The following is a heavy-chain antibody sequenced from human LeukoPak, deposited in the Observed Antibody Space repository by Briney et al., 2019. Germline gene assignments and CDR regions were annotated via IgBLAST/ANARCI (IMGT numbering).Heavy chain of an antibody. V-gene: IGHV3-23*01. CDR2: ISGSGGST. Sequence: QAGGSLRLSCAASGFTFSSYAMSWVRQAPGKGLEWVSAISGSGGSTYYADSVKGRFTISRDNARNSLYLQMNSLRAEDTAVYYCARIFGYYEDYWGQGTLVTVSS. CDR3: ARIFGYYEDY. CDR1: GFTFSSYA. D-gene: IGHD3-22*01. J-gene: IGHJ4*02.